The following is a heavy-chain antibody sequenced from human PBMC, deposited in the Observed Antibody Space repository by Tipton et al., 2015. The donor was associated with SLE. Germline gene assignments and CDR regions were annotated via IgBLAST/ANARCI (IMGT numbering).Heavy chain of an antibody. V-gene: IGHV1-69*05. J-gene: IGHJ6*02. D-gene: IGHD4-17*01. CDR3: ASRATVTSFYYGLDV. Sequence: QSGPEVKKPGSSVKVSCKASGGTFSSYAISWVRQAPGQGLEWMGGIIPIFGTANYAQKFQGRVTITTDESTSAAYMELSSLRSEDTAVYYCASRATVTSFYYGLDVWGQGTTVTVSS. CDR2: IIPIFGTA. CDR1: GGTFSSYA.